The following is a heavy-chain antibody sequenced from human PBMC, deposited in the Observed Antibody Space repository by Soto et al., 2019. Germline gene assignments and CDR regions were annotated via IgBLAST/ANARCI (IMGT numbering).Heavy chain of an antibody. CDR1: GYTFTRYA. CDR3: ARGGQLLSVAFDI. D-gene: IGHD2-2*01. J-gene: IGHJ3*02. Sequence: QVQLVQSGAEVKKPGASVKVSCRASGYTFTRYALHWVRQAPGQRLEWMGWINAGNGITTYSQKFQGRVTITRDKSASTAYMELSSLTSEDTAVYYCARGGQLLSVAFDIWGQGTIVTVSS. V-gene: IGHV1-3*01. CDR2: INAGNGIT.